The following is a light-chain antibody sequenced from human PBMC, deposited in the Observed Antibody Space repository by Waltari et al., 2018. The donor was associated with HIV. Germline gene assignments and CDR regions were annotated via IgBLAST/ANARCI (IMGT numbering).Light chain of an antibody. J-gene: IGKJ5*01. CDR1: QSVITY. Sequence: EIVLTHSPASLSLSPGDRATLSCLSSQSVITYLGWYQQKPGQAPRLLIFDSKRASGIPARFRGSGSGTDFTLTISGLEPDDSAIYYCQHHHSWPFTFGQGTRLEI. CDR3: QHHHSWPFT. CDR2: DS. V-gene: IGKV3-11*01.